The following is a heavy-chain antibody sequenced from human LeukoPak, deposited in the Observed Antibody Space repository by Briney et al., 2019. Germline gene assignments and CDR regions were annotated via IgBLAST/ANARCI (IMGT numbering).Heavy chain of an antibody. D-gene: IGHD3-10*01. CDR3: ARRVMVRGAYYFDY. Sequence: GASVKVSCKASGYTFTSYGISWVRQAPGQGLEWMGWISAYNGNTNYAQKLQGRVTMTTDTSTSTAYMELRSLRSDDTAVYYCARRVMVRGAYYFDYWGQGTLVTVSS. CDR1: GYTFTSYG. J-gene: IGHJ4*02. V-gene: IGHV1-18*01. CDR2: ISAYNGNT.